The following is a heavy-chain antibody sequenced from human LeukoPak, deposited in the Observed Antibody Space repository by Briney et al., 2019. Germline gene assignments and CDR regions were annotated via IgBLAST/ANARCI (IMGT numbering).Heavy chain of an antibody. CDR3: ARHTWATAPHLFDY. Sequence: PSETLSLTCTVSGGSISSYYWSWIRQPAGKGLEWIGRIYTSGSTNYNPSLKSRVTMSVDTSKNQFSLKLSSVTAADTAVYYCARHTWATAPHLFDYWGQGTLVTVSS. CDR2: IYTSGST. CDR1: GGSISSYY. D-gene: IGHD5-24*01. J-gene: IGHJ4*02. V-gene: IGHV4-4*07.